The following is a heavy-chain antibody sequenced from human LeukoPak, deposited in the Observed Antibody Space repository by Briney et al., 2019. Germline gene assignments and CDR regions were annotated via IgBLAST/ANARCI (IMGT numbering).Heavy chain of an antibody. Sequence: ASVKVSCKASGYTFTSYYMHWVRQAPGQGLEWMGIINPSGGSTSYAQKFQGRVTMTRDTSTSTVYMELSSLRSEDTAVYYCARDVSTSGVPAATDYWGQGTLVTVSS. D-gene: IGHD2-2*01. CDR1: GYTFTSYY. CDR3: ARDVSTSGVPAATDY. CDR2: INPSGGST. V-gene: IGHV1-46*01. J-gene: IGHJ4*02.